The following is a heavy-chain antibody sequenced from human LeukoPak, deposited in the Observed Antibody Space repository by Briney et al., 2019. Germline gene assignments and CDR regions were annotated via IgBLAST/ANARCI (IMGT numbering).Heavy chain of an antibody. CDR1: GFTFSSSA. V-gene: IGHV3-23*01. J-gene: IGHJ4*02. D-gene: IGHD3-22*01. CDR2: LYSNGNT. Sequence: QSGGSLRLSCAASGFTFSSSAMSWVRQAPGKGLEWVSTLYSNGNTYYADSVKGRFTISRDNSKNTLSLQMNSLRAEDTAVYYCARDYYDGSAYYSYYEYWGQGTLVTVSS. CDR3: ARDYYDGSAYYSYYEY.